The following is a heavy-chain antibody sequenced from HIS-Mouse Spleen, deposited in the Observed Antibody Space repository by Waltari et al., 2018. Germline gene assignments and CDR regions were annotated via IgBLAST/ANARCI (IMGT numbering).Heavy chain of an antibody. D-gene: IGHD3-10*01. Sequence: EVQLVESGGGLIQPGGSLRLSCAASGFTVSSNYMSWVRQAPGKGLEWVSVIYSGGSTYYADSVKGRFTISRDNSKNTLYLQMNSLRAEDTAVYYCATAMVPNYYYGMDVWGQGTTVTVSS. CDR1: GFTVSSNY. V-gene: IGHV3-53*01. CDR2: IYSGGST. J-gene: IGHJ6*02. CDR3: ATAMVPNYYYGMDV.